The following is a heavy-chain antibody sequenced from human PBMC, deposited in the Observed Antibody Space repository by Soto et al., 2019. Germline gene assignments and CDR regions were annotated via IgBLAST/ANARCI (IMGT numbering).Heavy chain of an antibody. V-gene: IGHV4-39*07. CDR2: IYYSGST. CDR3: ARDWARTTDAFDI. CDR1: GGSISSSSYY. D-gene: IGHD1-7*01. J-gene: IGHJ3*02. Sequence: PSETLSLTCTVSGGSISSSSYYWGWIRQPPGKGLEWIGSIYYSGSTYYNPSLKSRVTISVDTSKNQFSLKLSSVTAADTAVYYCARDWARTTDAFDIWGQGTMVTVSS.